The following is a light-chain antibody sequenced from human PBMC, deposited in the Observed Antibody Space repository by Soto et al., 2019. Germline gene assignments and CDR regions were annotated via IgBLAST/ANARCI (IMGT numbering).Light chain of an antibody. J-gene: IGKJ2*01. CDR1: QSVSTN. CDR3: QQYNNWPPYT. Sequence: ETVMTQSPATLSVSPGERATLSCRASQSVSTNLAWFQQKPGQAPRLLISGASTRATGIPARFSGSGSGTEFTLTISSLPSEDFAVYYCQQYNNWPPYTFGQGTKLEI. V-gene: IGKV3-15*01. CDR2: GAS.